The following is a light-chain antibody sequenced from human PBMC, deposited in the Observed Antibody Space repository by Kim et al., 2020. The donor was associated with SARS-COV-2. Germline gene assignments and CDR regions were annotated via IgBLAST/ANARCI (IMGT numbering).Light chain of an antibody. CDR3: QQFDSPPLS. J-gene: IGKJ4*01. V-gene: IGKV1-33*01. Sequence: ASVGDGVTITCQASQDINKFLKWYQHKPGRAPKRLIYGASNLEAGVPSRFRGSGSGTHFSLTIDSLQPEDSATYYCQQFDSPPLSFGGGTKVDIK. CDR1: QDINKF. CDR2: GAS.